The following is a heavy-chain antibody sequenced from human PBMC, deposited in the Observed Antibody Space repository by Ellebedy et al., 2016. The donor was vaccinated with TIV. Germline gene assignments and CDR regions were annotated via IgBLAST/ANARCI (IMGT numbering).Heavy chain of an antibody. J-gene: IGHJ6*02. CDR1: GFTFSFYG. D-gene: IGHD5-18*01. CDR2: IWSDGSNK. Sequence: GESLKISCAASGFTFSFYGMHWVRQAPGKGLEWVALIWSDGSNKYYADSVKGRFTISRDNSKNTLYLQMNSLRAEDTALYYCARANTAMVRRNHMDVWGQGTTVTVSS. V-gene: IGHV3-33*01. CDR3: ARANTAMVRRNHMDV.